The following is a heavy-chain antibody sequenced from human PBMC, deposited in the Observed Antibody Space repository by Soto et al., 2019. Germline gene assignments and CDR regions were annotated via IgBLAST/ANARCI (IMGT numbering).Heavy chain of an antibody. V-gene: IGHV1-69*01. CDR3: AREQPDPYDASGYYFNWFDP. D-gene: IGHD3-22*01. CDR1: GGTFSNYG. J-gene: IGHJ5*02. CDR2: VIPLFGAA. Sequence: QVQLVQSGAEVKKPGSSVKVSCKASGGTFSNYGINWVRQAPGQGLEWMGGVIPLFGAANYAQKFQGRVTITADASTSMVYMQLSSLRSEDTAVYYCAREQPDPYDASGYYFNWFDPWGQGTLVTVPS.